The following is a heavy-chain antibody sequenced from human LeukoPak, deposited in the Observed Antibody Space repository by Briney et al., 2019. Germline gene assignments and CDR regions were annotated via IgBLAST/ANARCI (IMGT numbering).Heavy chain of an antibody. CDR1: GFTFSSYA. D-gene: IGHD3-3*01. CDR2: ISGSGGST. Sequence: GGSLRLSCAASGFTFSSYAMSWVRQAPGRGLVGVSVISGSGGSTYSADSVKGRFTSSRDNSKNTLYLQMNNLRVEDTAVFYCARDQYDTWSRRGNFDSWGQGTLVIVSS. V-gene: IGHV3-23*01. J-gene: IGHJ4*02. CDR3: ARDQYDTWSRRGNFDS.